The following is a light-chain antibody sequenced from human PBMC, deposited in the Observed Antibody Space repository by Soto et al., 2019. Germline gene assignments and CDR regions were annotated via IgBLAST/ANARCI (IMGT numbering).Light chain of an antibody. CDR1: QSVSSTY. V-gene: IGKV3-20*01. CDR2: GAP. Sequence: ETVLTQSPGTLSLSPGERATLFCRASQSVSSTYLPWYKQKPGQAPRLLMSGAPSRATGIPERFSGSGSGTDFTLTISRLEPEDFAVYYCHQYGSSPITFGQGTRLEI. J-gene: IGKJ5*01. CDR3: HQYGSSPIT.